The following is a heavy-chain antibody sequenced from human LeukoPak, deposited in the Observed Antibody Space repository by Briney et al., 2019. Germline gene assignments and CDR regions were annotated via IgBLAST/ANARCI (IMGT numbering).Heavy chain of an antibody. CDR3: ARDAPPIVATPIDY. D-gene: IGHD5-12*01. J-gene: IGHJ4*02. CDR2: VNSNGDST. Sequence: GGSLRLSCAPSGFTFRYYAMHWVRQAPGKGLEFVSAVNSNGDSTYYANSVKGRFTISRDNSKSTLYLQMNSLRAEDTAVYYCARDAPPIVATPIDYWGQGTLVTVSS. CDR1: GFTFRYYA. V-gene: IGHV3-64*01.